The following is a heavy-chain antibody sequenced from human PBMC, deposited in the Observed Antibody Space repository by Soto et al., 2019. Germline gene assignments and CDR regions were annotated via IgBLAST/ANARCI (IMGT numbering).Heavy chain of an antibody. Sequence: EVQLAESGGSMVQPGGSLGLSCVASGFTFSSYDMHWVRQAPGKGLEYVSSISSNGGTTYYANSVKGRFTISRDNSNNTLYLQMGSLRAEDMAVYYCVRRGSVNDDYWSQGTLVTVSS. CDR3: VRRGSVNDDY. J-gene: IGHJ4*02. D-gene: IGHD1-1*01. V-gene: IGHV3-64*01. CDR1: GFTFSSYD. CDR2: ISSNGGTT.